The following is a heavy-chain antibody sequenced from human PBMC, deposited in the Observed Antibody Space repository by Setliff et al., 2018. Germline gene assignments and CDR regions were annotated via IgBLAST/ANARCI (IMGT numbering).Heavy chain of an antibody. Sequence: HSQTLSLTCTFSGFSLSTSGICVSWIRQPPGKALEWLARIDWDDDKYYTPSLKTRLTISKDTSKNQVVLTMTNMDPVDTATYYCAAASNYYDYWGQGTLVTVSS. V-gene: IGHV2-70*11. CDR2: IDWDDDK. CDR1: GFSLSTSGIC. J-gene: IGHJ4*02. CDR3: AAASNYYDY.